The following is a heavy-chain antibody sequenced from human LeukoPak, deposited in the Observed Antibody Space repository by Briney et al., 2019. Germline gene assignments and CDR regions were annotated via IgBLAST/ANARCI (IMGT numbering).Heavy chain of an antibody. Sequence: PGGSLRLSCAASGFTFSTYWMSWVRQAPGKGLEWVANIKQDGSEKYYVDSVKGRFTISRDNDKNSLYLQMNSLRAEDTAVYYCASRYCSGASCYSYWGQGTLVTVSS. V-gene: IGHV3-7*05. CDR1: GFTFSTYW. D-gene: IGHD2-15*01. CDR2: IKQDGSEK. J-gene: IGHJ4*02. CDR3: ASRYCSGASCYSY.